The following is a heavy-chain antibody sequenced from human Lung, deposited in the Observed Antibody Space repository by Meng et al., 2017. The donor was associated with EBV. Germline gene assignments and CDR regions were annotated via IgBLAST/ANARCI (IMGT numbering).Heavy chain of an antibody. CDR2: IYYSGST. V-gene: IGHV4-30-4*01. J-gene: IGHJ4*02. D-gene: IGHD4-17*01. Sequence: QVQLQHCGAALLTPSETLSTTCAGDAGSINSGAYYWIWIRQPPGKGLEWIGYIYYSGSTYYNPSLKSRVTISVDTSKNQFSLKLSSVTAADTAVYYCVTIKERTTVTPFDYWGQGTLVTVSS. CDR1: AGSINSGAYY. CDR3: VTIKERTTVTPFDY.